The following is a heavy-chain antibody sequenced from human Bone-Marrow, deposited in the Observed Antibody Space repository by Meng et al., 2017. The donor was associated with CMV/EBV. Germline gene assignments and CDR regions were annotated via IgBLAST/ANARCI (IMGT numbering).Heavy chain of an antibody. D-gene: IGHD6-13*01. J-gene: IGHJ6*02. V-gene: IGHV5-51*01. CDR1: GYSFTSYW. Sequence: GGSLRLSCKGSGYSFTSYWIGWVRQMPGKGLEWMGIIYPGDSDTRYSPSFQGQVTISADKSISTAYLQWSSLKASDTAMYYCARNLGSWYPNYYYGMDVWGQGHTVNGAS. CDR3: ARNLGSWYPNYYYGMDV. CDR2: IYPGDSDT.